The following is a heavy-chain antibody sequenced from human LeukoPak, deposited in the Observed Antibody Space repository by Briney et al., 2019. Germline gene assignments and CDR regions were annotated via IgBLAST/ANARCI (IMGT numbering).Heavy chain of an antibody. CDR2: ISGGGSYT. CDR1: GFTFRNYG. Sequence: PGGSLRLSCAASGFTFRNYGMTWVRQAPGEGLEWVAVISGGGSYTNYADSVKGRFTISRDNAKNSLYLQMNSLRAEDTAVYYCARESYYYDREFDPWGQGTLVTVSS. CDR3: ARESYYYDREFDP. J-gene: IGHJ5*02. D-gene: IGHD3-22*01. V-gene: IGHV3-21*01.